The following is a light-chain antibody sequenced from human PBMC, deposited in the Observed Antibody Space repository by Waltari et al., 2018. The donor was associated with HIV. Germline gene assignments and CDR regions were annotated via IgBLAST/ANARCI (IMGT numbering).Light chain of an antibody. Sequence: QSALTQPPSMSGSPGQSVTISCTATSSDVGSYNRVSWYQQPPGTAPKLIIYEVSNRPSGVPDRFSGSKSGNTASLTISGLQAEDEADYYCSLYTSSSTVVFGGGTKVTVL. V-gene: IGLV2-18*01. CDR2: EVS. J-gene: IGLJ2*01. CDR3: SLYTSSSTVV. CDR1: SSDVGSYNR.